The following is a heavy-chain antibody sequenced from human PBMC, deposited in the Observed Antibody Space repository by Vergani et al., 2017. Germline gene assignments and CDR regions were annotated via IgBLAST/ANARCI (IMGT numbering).Heavy chain of an antibody. J-gene: IGHJ6*02. CDR2: VNQDGSEK. V-gene: IGHV3-7*01. CDR3: VRVPLIRRGSGNYGFNNLHGIGV. CDR1: GFISSSYW. Sequence: EVQLVESGGSLVKPGGSLRLSCAASGFISSSYWMSWVRQAPGKGLEWVANVNQDGSEKYYVDSVRGRFTIARDNAKNSIYLQMNSLGAEDTAVYFCVRVPLIRRGSGNYGFNNLHGIGVWGQGTTVNVSS. D-gene: IGHD3-10*01.